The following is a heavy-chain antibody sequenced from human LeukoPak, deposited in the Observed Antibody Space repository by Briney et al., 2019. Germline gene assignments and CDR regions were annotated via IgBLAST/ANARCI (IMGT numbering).Heavy chain of an antibody. J-gene: IGHJ5*02. D-gene: IGHD6-13*01. V-gene: IGHV3-30*04. CDR2: ISYDGSQH. CDR1: GFTFSTSA. CDR3: ARDPSSAPYSTYWAANYFDP. Sequence: GGSLRLSCAASGFTFSTSAMHWVRQTPGKGLEWVALISYDGSQHYLADSLKGRFTISRDNSKNTLYLQMTSLRLDDTAMYYCARDPSSAPYSTYWAANYFDPWGQGTLVTVSS.